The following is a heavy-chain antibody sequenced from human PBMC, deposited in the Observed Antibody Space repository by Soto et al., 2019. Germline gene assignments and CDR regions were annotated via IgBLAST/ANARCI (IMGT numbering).Heavy chain of an antibody. V-gene: IGHV4-31*03. CDR1: GGSISSGGYY. Sequence: SETLSLTCTVSGGSISSGGYYWSWIRQHPGKGLEWIGYIYYRGTTYYNPSLKSRVTIPVDTSKNQFSLKMSSVTAADTAVYYCARDCGGSCYSGGAFDIWGQGTMVTVSS. CDR3: ARDCGGSCYSGGAFDI. J-gene: IGHJ3*02. CDR2: IYYRGTT. D-gene: IGHD2-15*01.